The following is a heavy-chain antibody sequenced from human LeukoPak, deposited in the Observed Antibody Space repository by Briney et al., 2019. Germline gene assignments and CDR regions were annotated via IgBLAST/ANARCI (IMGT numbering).Heavy chain of an antibody. CDR3: ARGSTSLANWFDP. CDR1: GYSFTSYW. D-gene: IGHD2-2*01. CDR2: IYPGDSDT. Sequence: GESLKIFCKGSGYSFTSYWIGWVRQMPGKGLEWMGIIYPGDSDTRYSPSFQGQVTISADKSISTAYLQWSSLKASDTAMYYCARGSTSLANWFDPWGQGTLVTVSS. V-gene: IGHV5-51*01. J-gene: IGHJ5*02.